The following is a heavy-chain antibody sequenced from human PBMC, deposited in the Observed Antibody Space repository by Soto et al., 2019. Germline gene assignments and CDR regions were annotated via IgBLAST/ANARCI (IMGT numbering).Heavy chain of an antibody. D-gene: IGHD1-7*01. V-gene: IGHV1-18*01. CDR1: GYAFTSYG. J-gene: IGHJ6*02. CDR3: ARVGTTGFYYYGMDV. Sequence: ASVKGSCKASGYAFTSYGISWVRQAPGQGLEWMGWISAYNGNTNYAQKLQGRVTMTTDTSTSTAYMELRSLRSDDTAVYYCARVGTTGFYYYGMDVWGQGTTVTSP. CDR2: ISAYNGNT.